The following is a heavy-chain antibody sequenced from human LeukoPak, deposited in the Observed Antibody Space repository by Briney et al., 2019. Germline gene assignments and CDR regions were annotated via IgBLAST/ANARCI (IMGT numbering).Heavy chain of an antibody. Sequence: AGGSLRLSCAASGFTFSSYGMHWVRQAPGKGLEWVAVISYDGSNKCYADSVKGRFTISRDNSKNTLYLQMNSLRAEDTAVYYCAKLFTYYYDSSDPRAFDYWGQGTLVTVSS. J-gene: IGHJ4*02. V-gene: IGHV3-30*18. CDR2: ISYDGSNK. CDR1: GFTFSSYG. D-gene: IGHD3-22*01. CDR3: AKLFTYYYDSSDPRAFDY.